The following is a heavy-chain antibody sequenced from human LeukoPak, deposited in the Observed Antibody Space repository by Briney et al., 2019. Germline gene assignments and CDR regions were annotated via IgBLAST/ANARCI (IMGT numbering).Heavy chain of an antibody. J-gene: IGHJ4*02. CDR3: ARQISGNKGY. CDR2: IFYRESFSYGGTT. D-gene: IGHD1/OR15-1a*01. Sequence: SETLSLTCTVSGVSISGYYWIWIRQSPGRGLEYIGSIFYRESFSYGGTTFYNPSLQSRVTISVDTSKNAFSLRLTSVAAADTAVYFCARQISGNKGYWGQRTLVTVSS. CDR1: GVSISGYY. V-gene: IGHV4-59*05.